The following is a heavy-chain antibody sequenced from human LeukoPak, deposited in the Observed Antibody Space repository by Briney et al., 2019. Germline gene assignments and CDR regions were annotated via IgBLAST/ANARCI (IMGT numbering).Heavy chain of an antibody. J-gene: IGHJ3*02. CDR2: VYYSGST. D-gene: IGHD1-26*01. CDR1: DDSISSSPYY. V-gene: IGHV4-39*07. Sequence: SETLSLTCSVSDDSISSSPYYWGWIRQPPGKELEWIGAVYYSGSTYYNPSLKSRVTISVDTSKNQFSLKLSSVTAADTAVYYCASTIVGATSAAFDIWGQGTMVTVSS. CDR3: ASTIVGATSAAFDI.